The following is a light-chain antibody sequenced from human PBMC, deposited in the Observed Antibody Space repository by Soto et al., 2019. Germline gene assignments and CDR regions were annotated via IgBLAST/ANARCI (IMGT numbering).Light chain of an antibody. CDR1: QSVSSSY. Sequence: EIVLTQSPGTLSLSPGERATLSCRASQSVSSSYLAWYQQKPGQAPRPLIYGASSRATGIPDRFSGSGSGTDFTLTISRLEPEDFAVYYCQQYGSSPFTFGQWTKLEIK. CDR2: GAS. CDR3: QQYGSSPFT. V-gene: IGKV3-20*01. J-gene: IGKJ2*01.